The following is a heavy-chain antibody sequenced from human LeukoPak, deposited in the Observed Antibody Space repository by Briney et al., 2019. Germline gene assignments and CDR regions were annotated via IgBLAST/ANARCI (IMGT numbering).Heavy chain of an antibody. CDR1: GFTFSDYY. D-gene: IGHD5-12*01. V-gene: IGHV3-11*04. CDR3: ARRIVATIAQYYFDY. J-gene: IGHJ4*02. CDR2: ISSSGSTI. Sequence: GSLRLSCAASGFTFSDYYMSWIRQAPGKGLEWVSYISSSGSTIYYVDSVKGRFTLSRDNAKNSLYLQMNSLRAEDTAVYYCARRIVATIAQYYFDYWGQGTLVTVSS.